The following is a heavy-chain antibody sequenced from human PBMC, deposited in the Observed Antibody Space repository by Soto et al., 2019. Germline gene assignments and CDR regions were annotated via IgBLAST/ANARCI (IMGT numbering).Heavy chain of an antibody. J-gene: IGHJ6*03. D-gene: IGHD4-4*01. Sequence: QLQLQESGPGLLKPSETLSLTCTVSGGSISSSSYYWGWIRQPPGKGLEWIGSIYYSGSTYYNPSLKSRVTISVDTSKNQFSLKLSSVTAADTAVYYCARLTYSNAYYYYYMDVWGKGTTVTVSS. CDR1: GGSISSSSYY. CDR2: IYYSGST. CDR3: ARLTYSNAYYYYYMDV. V-gene: IGHV4-39*01.